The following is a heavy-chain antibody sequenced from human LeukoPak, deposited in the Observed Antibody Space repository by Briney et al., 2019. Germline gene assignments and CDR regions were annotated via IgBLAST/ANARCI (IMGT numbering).Heavy chain of an antibody. J-gene: IGHJ4*02. Sequence: ASVKVSCKASGYTFTSYGISWVRQAPGQGLEWMGRISAYNGNTNYAQKLQGRVTMTTDTSTSTAYMELRSLRSDDTAVYYCARVLEDYYGSGSHFDYWGQGTLVTVSS. D-gene: IGHD3-10*01. CDR1: GYTFTSYG. CDR3: ARVLEDYYGSGSHFDY. CDR2: ISAYNGNT. V-gene: IGHV1-18*01.